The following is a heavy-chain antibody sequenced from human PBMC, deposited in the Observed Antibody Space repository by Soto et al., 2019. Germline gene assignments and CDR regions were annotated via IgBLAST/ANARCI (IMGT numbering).Heavy chain of an antibody. CDR2: ISRDGNTK. CDR3: TGEVASGY. J-gene: IGHJ4*02. CDR1: GFTVSSYG. V-gene: IGHV3-30*03. Sequence: QVQLVESGGGVVQPGRSLRLSCAVSGFTVSSYGMHWVRQAPGKGLEWVAVISRDGNTKYNADSVKGRFTISRDNSRNTLFLEMNSLRTDDMAVYHCTGEVASGYWGQGTLVTVSS. D-gene: IGHD2-8*02.